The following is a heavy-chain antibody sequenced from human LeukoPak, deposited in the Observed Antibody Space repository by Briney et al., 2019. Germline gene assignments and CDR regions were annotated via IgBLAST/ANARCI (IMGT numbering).Heavy chain of an antibody. D-gene: IGHD6-13*01. CDR1: GFTFSSYS. J-gene: IGHJ5*02. CDR3: ARDSYSSSLEP. Sequence: GRSLRLSCAASGFTFSSYSMNWVRQAPGKGLEWVSSISSSSSYIYYADSVKGQFTISRDNAKNSLHLQMNSLRAEDTAVYYCARDSYSSSLEPWGQGTLVTVSS. CDR2: ISSSSSYI. V-gene: IGHV3-21*01.